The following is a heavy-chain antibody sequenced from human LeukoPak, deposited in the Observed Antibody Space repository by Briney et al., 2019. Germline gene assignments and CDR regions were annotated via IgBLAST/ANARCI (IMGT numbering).Heavy chain of an antibody. D-gene: IGHD1-7*01. CDR3: SGNWNYAYYLDY. J-gene: IGHJ4*02. CDR2: IYYSGST. Sequence: AETLSLTCTVSGGSISSSSYYWGWIRQPQGKGLEWIGSIYYSGSTYYNPSLKSRVNISVDTPKHQFSLKLSSVTAADTAIYYCSGNWNYAYYLDYWGQGTLVTVSS. CDR1: GGSISSSSYY. V-gene: IGHV4-39*07.